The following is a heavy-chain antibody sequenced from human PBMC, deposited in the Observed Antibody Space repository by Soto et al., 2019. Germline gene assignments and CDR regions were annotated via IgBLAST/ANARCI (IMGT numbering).Heavy chain of an antibody. CDR1: GGTFSSYA. CDR2: IIPIFGTA. D-gene: IGHD1-1*01. J-gene: IGHJ3*02. V-gene: IGHV1-69*01. CDR3: ARGQGENGTTDDAFDT. Sequence: QVQLVQSGAEVKKPGSSVKVSCKASGGTFSSYAISWVRQAPGQGLEWLGGIIPIFGTANYAQKFQGRVTITADESTSTAYLELSSLTKEGTAVYYCARGQGENGTTDDAFDTWGQGTMVTVSA.